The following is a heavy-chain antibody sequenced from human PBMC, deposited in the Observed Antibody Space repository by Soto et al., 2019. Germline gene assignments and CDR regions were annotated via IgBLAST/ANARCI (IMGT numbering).Heavy chain of an antibody. CDR1: GYTFTSYY. CDR2: INPSGGST. Sequence: ASVKVSCKASGYTFTSYYMHWVRQAPGQGLEWMGIINPSGGSTSYAQKFRGRVTITTDTSTSTAYMELRGLRSDDTAMYYCARDGRKELWVEGRNAMDAWGQGTTVTVSS. V-gene: IGHV1-46*01. CDR3: ARDGRKELWVEGRNAMDA. D-gene: IGHD5-18*01. J-gene: IGHJ6*02.